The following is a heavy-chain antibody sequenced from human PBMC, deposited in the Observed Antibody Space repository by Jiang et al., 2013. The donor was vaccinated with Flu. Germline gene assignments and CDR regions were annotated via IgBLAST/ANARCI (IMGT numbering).Heavy chain of an antibody. V-gene: IGHV2-70*01. CDR2: IDWDDDK. J-gene: IGHJ6*02. Sequence: VKPTQTLTLTCTFSGFSLSTSGMCVSWIRQPPGKALEWLALIDWDDDKYYSTSLKTRLTISKDTSKNQVVLTMTNMDPVDTATYYCARICFPGQPYYYYGMDVVGPRDHGHRLL. CDR3: ARICFPGQPYYYYGMDV. D-gene: IGHD2-2*01. CDR1: GFSLSTSGMC.